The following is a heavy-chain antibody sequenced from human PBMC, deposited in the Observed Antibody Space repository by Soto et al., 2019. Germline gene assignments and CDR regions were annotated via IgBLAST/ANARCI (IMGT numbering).Heavy chain of an antibody. V-gene: IGHV4-59*01. CDR2: VYYTGST. Sequence: PSETLSLTCTVSGDSISTFYWGWMRQSPGEELEWIGYVYYTGSTNYNPSLKSRVTISVDRSKNQFPLKLTSANAADTAVYYCARGRTVRNYADDSSDYFYFFDYWGQGTQVTVSS. CDR1: GDSISTFY. D-gene: IGHD3-22*01. CDR3: ARGRTVRNYADDSSDYFYFFDY. J-gene: IGHJ4*02.